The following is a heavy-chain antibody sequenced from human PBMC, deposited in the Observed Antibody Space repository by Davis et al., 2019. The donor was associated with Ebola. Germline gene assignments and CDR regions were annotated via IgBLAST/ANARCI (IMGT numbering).Heavy chain of an antibody. D-gene: IGHD6-13*01. V-gene: IGHV3-30*02. J-gene: IGHJ4*02. Sequence: GGSLRLSCAASGFTFSNYGMHWVRQAPGKGLEWVAFIRYDGSNKYYADSVKGRLTISRDNSKNTLYLQMNNLRAEDTAVYYCAKDPSSSSTFSNFDYWGQGTLVTVSS. CDR3: AKDPSSSSTFSNFDY. CDR2: IRYDGSNK. CDR1: GFTFSNYG.